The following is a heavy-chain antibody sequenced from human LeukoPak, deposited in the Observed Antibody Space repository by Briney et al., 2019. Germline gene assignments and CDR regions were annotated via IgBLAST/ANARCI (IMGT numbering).Heavy chain of an antibody. J-gene: IGHJ6*04. CDR2: ISYDGSNK. D-gene: IGHD1-20*01. V-gene: IGHV3-30*18. CDR1: GFTFSSYG. CDR3: AKVPGYAITGTTAGSYYYGMDV. Sequence: PGGSLRLSCAASGFTFSSYGMHWVRQAPGKGLEWVAVISYDGSNKYYADSVKGRFTISRDNSKNTLYLQMNSLRAEDTAVYYCAKVPGYAITGTTAGSYYYGMDVWGKGTTVTVSS.